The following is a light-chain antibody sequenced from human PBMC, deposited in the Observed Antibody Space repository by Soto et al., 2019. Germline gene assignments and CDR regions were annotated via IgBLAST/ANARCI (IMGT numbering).Light chain of an antibody. CDR3: QQSYNTPQT. V-gene: IGKV1-5*01. CDR2: DAS. Sequence: DIQVTQTPSTLSASVGDRVTITCRASQSISSWLAWYQQKPGKAPKLLIYDASSLESGVPSRFSGSGSGTEFTLTISSLQPDDFATYYCQQSYNTPQTFGQGTKVDI. J-gene: IGKJ1*01. CDR1: QSISSW.